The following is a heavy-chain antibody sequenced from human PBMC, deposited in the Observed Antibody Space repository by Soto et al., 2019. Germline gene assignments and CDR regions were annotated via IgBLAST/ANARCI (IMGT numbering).Heavy chain of an antibody. CDR2: TIPLFWTT. J-gene: IGHJ6*02. V-gene: IGHV1-69*01. CDR3: VAELDFGKLSVV. CDR1: GDTFKNSV. D-gene: IGHD3-10*01. Sequence: QVQLVQSGVEVKKPGSSVRVSCKASGDTFKNSVISWVRQAPGQGLEWMGGTIPLFWTTDYAQKFQGRLTITTDESTTTAYMAVSRLTSEDTAVYYCVAELDFGKLSVVWGQGTTVIVSS.